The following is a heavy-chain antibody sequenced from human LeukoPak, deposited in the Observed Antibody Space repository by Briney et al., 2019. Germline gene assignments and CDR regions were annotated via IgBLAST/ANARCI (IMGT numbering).Heavy chain of an antibody. CDR1: RFTFSNYW. V-gene: IGHV3-7*01. Sequence: PGGSLRLSCAASRFTFSNYWMIWVRQAPGKGLEWVANINQDGSERYYVDSVKGRFTISRDNTKNSLYLQMNSLRAEDTAVYYCARDSKSVPSSTSCSFFDYWGQGTLVTVSS. J-gene: IGHJ4*02. CDR2: INQDGSER. D-gene: IGHD2-2*01. CDR3: ARDSKSVPSSTSCSFFDY.